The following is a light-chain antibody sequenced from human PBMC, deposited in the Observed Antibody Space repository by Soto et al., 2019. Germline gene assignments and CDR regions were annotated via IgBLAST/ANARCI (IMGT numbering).Light chain of an antibody. V-gene: IGLV2-14*01. Sequence: QSVLTQPASMSGSPGQSITISCTGTSSDIGDYDYVSWYQQHPGKAPKLMIYEVSDRPSGVSNRFSGSKSGNTASLTISGLQAEDEADYYCSSYKNSNVVFGGGTKVTVL. J-gene: IGLJ3*02. CDR2: EVS. CDR3: SSYKNSNVV. CDR1: SSDIGDYDY.